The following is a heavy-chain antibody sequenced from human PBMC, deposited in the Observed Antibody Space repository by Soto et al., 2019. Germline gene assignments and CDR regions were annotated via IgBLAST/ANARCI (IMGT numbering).Heavy chain of an antibody. CDR2: IIPISSTT. CDR3: AKKLGSAPFGSYGLDV. J-gene: IGHJ6*02. CDR1: GGNFITFA. V-gene: IGHV1-69*01. D-gene: IGHD7-27*01. Sequence: QVELVQSGAEVKKPGSSVKVSCKASGGNFITFAISWVRQAPGQGLEWMGEIIPISSTTKSAHKFQDRVTISAYGSSRTVHMELRSLKSEDTAIYFCAKKLGSAPFGSYGLDVWGQGTTVTVSS.